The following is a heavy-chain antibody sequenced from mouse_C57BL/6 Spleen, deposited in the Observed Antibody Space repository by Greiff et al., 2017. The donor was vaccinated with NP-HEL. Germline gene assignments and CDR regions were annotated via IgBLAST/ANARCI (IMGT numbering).Heavy chain of an antibody. Sequence: VQLQQPGAELVKPGASVKLSCKASGYTFTSYWMQWVKQRPGQGLEWIGEIDPSDSYTNYNQKFKGKATLTVDPSSSTAYMQLSSLTSEDSAVYYCARSGYYGSSPWYFDVWGTGTTVTVSS. CDR3: ARSGYYGSSPWYFDV. CDR2: IDPSDSYT. V-gene: IGHV1-50*01. J-gene: IGHJ1*03. CDR1: GYTFTSYW. D-gene: IGHD1-1*01.